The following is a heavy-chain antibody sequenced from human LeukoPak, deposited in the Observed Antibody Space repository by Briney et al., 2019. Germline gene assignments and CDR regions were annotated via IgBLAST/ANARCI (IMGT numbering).Heavy chain of an antibody. CDR3: ARDRIAARREVTAISF. J-gene: IGHJ4*02. D-gene: IGHD2-21*02. Sequence: ASVKVSCKASGYTFTGYYMHWVRQAPGQGLEWMGWINPNSGGTNYAQKFQGRVTMTRDTSISTAYMKLSRLRSDDTAVYYCARDRIAARREVTAISFWGQGTLVTVSS. CDR2: INPNSGGT. CDR1: GYTFTGYY. V-gene: IGHV1-2*02.